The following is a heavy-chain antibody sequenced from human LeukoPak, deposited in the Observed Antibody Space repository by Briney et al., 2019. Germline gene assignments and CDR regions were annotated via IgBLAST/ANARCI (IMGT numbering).Heavy chain of an antibody. V-gene: IGHV4-39*01. Sequence: SETLSLTCTVSGGSISSSSFSWGWIRQPPGKGLEWIGSIHYSGSTYYNPSLKSRVTISVDTSKNQFSLKLSSVTAADTAVYYCTRAPYGYKFEYWGQGSLVTVSS. D-gene: IGHD5-24*01. CDR1: GGSISSSSFS. J-gene: IGHJ4*02. CDR3: TRAPYGYKFEY. CDR2: IHYSGST.